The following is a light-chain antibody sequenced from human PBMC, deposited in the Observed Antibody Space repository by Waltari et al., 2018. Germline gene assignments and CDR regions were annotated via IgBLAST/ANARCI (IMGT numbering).Light chain of an antibody. CDR3: APCDVSLSGWV. V-gene: IGLV1-47*01. CDR2: RNN. J-gene: IGLJ3*02. CDR1: SSNVEINY. Sequence: QSVLTQPPSASATPGQRVTISCSGSSSNVEINYVYWYQQLPGTAPKLLIYRNNQRPSGVPDRFSVSKSGTSASLSISVLRSEDEADYYCAPCDVSLSGWVVGGGTKLTVL.